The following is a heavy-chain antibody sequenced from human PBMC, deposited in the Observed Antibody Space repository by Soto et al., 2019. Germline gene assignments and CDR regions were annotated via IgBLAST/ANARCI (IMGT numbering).Heavy chain of an antibody. D-gene: IGHD2-2*01. V-gene: IGHV1-18*01. Sequence: EASVKVSCKASGYTFTRYGVSWVRQAPGQGLEWMGWISGDNGDTNSAQSLQGRVTMTRDPSTSTVYMESRGLRSDDTAVYYCARDGASSSRGRAFDIWGQGTMVTVSS. J-gene: IGHJ3*02. CDR2: ISGDNGDT. CDR3: ARDGASSSRGRAFDI. CDR1: GYTFTRYG.